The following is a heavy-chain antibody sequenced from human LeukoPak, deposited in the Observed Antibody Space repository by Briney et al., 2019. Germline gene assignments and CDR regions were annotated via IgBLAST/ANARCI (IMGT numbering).Heavy chain of an antibody. V-gene: IGHV5-51*01. CDR2: IYPGDSDS. J-gene: IGHJ4*02. CDR3: ARSVGYCSDGVCSVFDY. Sequence: GESLEISCKGSGYTFTNYWIGWVRQMPGKGLEWMGIIYPGDSDSRYSPSFQGQVTISADKSISTAYLQWSSLKASDTAMYYCARSVGYCSDGVCSVFDYWGQGTLVTVSS. D-gene: IGHD2-8*01. CDR1: GYTFTNYW.